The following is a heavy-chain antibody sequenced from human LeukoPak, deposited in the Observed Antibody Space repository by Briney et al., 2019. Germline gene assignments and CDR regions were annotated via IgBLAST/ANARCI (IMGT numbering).Heavy chain of an antibody. Sequence: PGGSLRLSCAASGFTFSSYGMHWVRQAPGKGLEWVAVIWYDGSNKYYADSVKGRFTISRDNSKNTLYLQMNSLRVEDTAVYYCARGRVNKRYSGSYYDYWGQGTLVTVSS. V-gene: IGHV3-33*01. CDR2: IWYDGSNK. CDR1: GFTFSSYG. J-gene: IGHJ4*02. CDR3: ARGRVNKRYSGSYYDY. D-gene: IGHD1-26*01.